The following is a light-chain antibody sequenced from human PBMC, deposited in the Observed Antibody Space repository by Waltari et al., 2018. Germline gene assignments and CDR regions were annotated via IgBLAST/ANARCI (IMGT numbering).Light chain of an antibody. CDR3: QQYNKXPPRT. J-gene: IGKJ1*01. V-gene: IGKV3-15*01. CDR2: GAS. CDR1: QSVYSN. Sequence: TQSPATLSVSPGERATLSCRASQSVYSNLAWYQQKPGQAPRLLIYGASTRATGISARFSGSGSGTEFTLTISSLQSEDFAVYYCQQYNKXPPRTFGQGTKVEIK.